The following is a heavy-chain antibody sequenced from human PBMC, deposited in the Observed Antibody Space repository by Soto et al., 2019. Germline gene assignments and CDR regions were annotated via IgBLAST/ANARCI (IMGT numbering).Heavy chain of an antibody. D-gene: IGHD5-12*01. J-gene: IGHJ4*02. CDR2: IYYSGST. V-gene: IGHV4-31*03. Sequence: SETLSLTCTVSGGSISSGGYYWSWIRQHPGKGLEWIGYIYYSGSTYYNPSLKSRVTISVDTSKNQFSLKLSSVTAADTAVYYCAREHIVATQFDYWGQGTLVTVSS. CDR3: AREHIVATQFDY. CDR1: GGSISSGGYY.